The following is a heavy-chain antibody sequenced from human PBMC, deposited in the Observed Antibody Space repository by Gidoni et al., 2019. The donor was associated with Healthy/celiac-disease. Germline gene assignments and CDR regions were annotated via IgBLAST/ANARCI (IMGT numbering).Heavy chain of an antibody. CDR1: GFTFSRYA. D-gene: IGHD3-22*01. J-gene: IGHJ4*02. CDR3: AKDDAQWWGDYDSSGSPGDFDY. Sequence: EVQLLESGGGLVQPGGSLSISCPASGFTFSRYAMSWVRQAPGKGLEWVSAISGSGGSTYYADSVKGRFTISRDNSKNTLYLQMNSLRAEDTAVYYCAKDDAQWWGDYDSSGSPGDFDYWGQGTLVTVSS. CDR2: ISGSGGST. V-gene: IGHV3-23*01.